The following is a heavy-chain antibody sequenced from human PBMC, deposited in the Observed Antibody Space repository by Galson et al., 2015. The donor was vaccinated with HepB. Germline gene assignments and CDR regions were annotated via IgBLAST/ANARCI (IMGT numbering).Heavy chain of an antibody. CDR1: GFAFGNYG. CDR2: IWKDGSNK. V-gene: IGHV3-33*01. CDR3: AREAATITVAALEY. J-gene: IGHJ4*02. Sequence: SLRLSCAASGFAFGNYGMRWVRQAPGKGLEWMALIWKDGSNKHYADSLKGRFRISRDNTKNTLFLEADSLRAEDTAVYYCAREAATITVAALEYWGQGVLVTVSS. D-gene: IGHD6-19*01.